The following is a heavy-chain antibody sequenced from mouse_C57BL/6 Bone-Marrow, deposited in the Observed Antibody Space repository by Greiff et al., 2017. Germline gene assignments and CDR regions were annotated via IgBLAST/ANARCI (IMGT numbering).Heavy chain of an antibody. V-gene: IGHV1-55*01. Sequence: VQLQQPGAELVKPGASVKMSCKASGYTFTSYWITWVKQRPGQGLEWIGDIYPGSGSTNYNEKFKSKATLTVDTSSSTAYMQLSSLTSEDSAVYYGAREAYYYGNWYFDVWGTGTTVTVSS. J-gene: IGHJ1*03. CDR2: IYPGSGST. CDR3: AREAYYYGNWYFDV. D-gene: IGHD1-1*01. CDR1: GYTFTSYW.